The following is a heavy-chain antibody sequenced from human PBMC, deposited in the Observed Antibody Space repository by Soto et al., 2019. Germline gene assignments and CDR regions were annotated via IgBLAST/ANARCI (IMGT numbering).Heavy chain of an antibody. CDR1: GGSISSYY. CDR3: ARHNYGSGSTYCDY. CDR2: IYYIGST. V-gene: IGHV4-59*08. Sequence: QVQLQESGPGLVKPSETLSLTCTVSGGSISSYYWSWIRQPPGKGLEWIGYIYYIGSTNYNPSLKRRVTISVDTSKNQFSLKLNAMTAADTAVYYWARHNYGSGSTYCDYWCQGTLVTVSS. J-gene: IGHJ4*02. D-gene: IGHD3-10*01.